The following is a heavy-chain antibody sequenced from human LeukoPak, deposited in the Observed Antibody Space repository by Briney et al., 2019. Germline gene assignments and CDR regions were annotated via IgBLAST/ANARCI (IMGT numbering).Heavy chain of an antibody. D-gene: IGHD2-15*01. V-gene: IGHV3-23*01. J-gene: IGHJ4*02. CDR2: IGDSGGAT. Sequence: GGSLRLSCAAPGFTFSSYAMSWVRQATGKGLEWVSAIGDSGGATSYADSVKGRFTISRDNSKNTLYLQMNSLRAEDTAVYYCAKRSCSGGSCNFDYWGQGTLVTVSS. CDR1: GFTFSSYA. CDR3: AKRSCSGGSCNFDY.